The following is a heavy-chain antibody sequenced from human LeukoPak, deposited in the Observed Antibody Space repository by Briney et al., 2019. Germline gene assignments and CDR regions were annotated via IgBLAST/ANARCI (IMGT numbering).Heavy chain of an antibody. CDR1: GFTFSDYY. CDR3: ARLKAGY. V-gene: IGHV3-11*01. J-gene: IGHJ4*02. D-gene: IGHD6-19*01. CDR2: ISDTGTSI. Sequence: GGSLRLSCAASGFTFSDYYMSWLREAPGKGLEWVAYISDTGTSIYYADSVKGRFTISRDNANDSPYLQMNSLRAEDTAVYYCARLKAGYWGQGTAVTVSS.